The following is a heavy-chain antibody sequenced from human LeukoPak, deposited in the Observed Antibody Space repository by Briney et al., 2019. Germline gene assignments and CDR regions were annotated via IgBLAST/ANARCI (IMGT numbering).Heavy chain of an antibody. CDR1: GATFSSYA. Sequence: SAKVSCKASGATFSSYAFSWVRQAPGQGLEWMGGIIPIFGTASYAQKFQGRVTIATDESTSTAYMELSSLRSEDTAVYYCASESTSNFYMDVWGKGTTVTVSS. V-gene: IGHV1-69*05. J-gene: IGHJ6*03. D-gene: IGHD2-2*01. CDR2: IIPIFGTA. CDR3: ASESTSNFYMDV.